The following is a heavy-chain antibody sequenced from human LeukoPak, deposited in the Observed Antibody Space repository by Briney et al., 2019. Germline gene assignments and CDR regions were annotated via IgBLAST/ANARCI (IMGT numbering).Heavy chain of an antibody. Sequence: SETLSLTCTVSGGSISSGSYYWSWIRQPAGKGLEWIGRIYTSGSTNYNPSLKSRVTISVDTSKNQFSLKLSSVTAADTAVYYCARTRIAAAGDFDYWGQGTLVTVSS. D-gene: IGHD6-13*01. CDR3: ARTRIAAAGDFDY. CDR1: GGSISSGSYY. CDR2: IYTSGST. V-gene: IGHV4-61*02. J-gene: IGHJ4*02.